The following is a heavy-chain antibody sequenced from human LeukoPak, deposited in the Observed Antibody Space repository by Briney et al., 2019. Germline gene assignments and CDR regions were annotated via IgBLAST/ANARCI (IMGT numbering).Heavy chain of an antibody. V-gene: IGHV1-18*01. CDR2: ISAYNGNT. CDR1: GYTFTSYG. CDR3: ARGMYSGSYYVTLFDY. D-gene: IGHD1-26*01. Sequence: GASVKASCKASGYTFTSYGISWVRQAPGQGLEWMGWISAYNGNTNYAQKLQGRVTMTTDTSTSTAYMELRSLRSDDTAVYYCARGMYSGSYYVTLFDYWGQGTLVTVSS. J-gene: IGHJ4*02.